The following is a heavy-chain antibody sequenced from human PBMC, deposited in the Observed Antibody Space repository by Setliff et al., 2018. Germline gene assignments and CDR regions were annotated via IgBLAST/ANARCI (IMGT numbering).Heavy chain of an antibody. D-gene: IGHD3-3*01. CDR2: VYYNGAA. V-gene: IGHV4-59*03. Sequence: SETLSLTCNVSGDSISAASIMAWIRQPPGKGLEFIGYVYYNGAAKYDPSLKSRVTMSVDTSKTQFSLKLNSMTTADTAVYYCATSVQGPFFWRAYYMKVWGKGTTVTVSS. CDR1: GDSISAAS. J-gene: IGHJ6*03. CDR3: ATSVQGPFFWRAYYMKV.